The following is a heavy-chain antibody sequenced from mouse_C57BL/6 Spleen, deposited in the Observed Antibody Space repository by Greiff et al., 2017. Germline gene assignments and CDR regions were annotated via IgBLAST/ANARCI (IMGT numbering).Heavy chain of an antibody. J-gene: IGHJ3*01. Sequence: VMLVESGPGLVQPSQSLSITCTASGFSLTSYGVPWVRQSPGKGLEWLGVIWSGGSTDYNAAFISRLSISKDNSKSQVFFKMNSLQTDDTAMYYGARQGLGRGFAYWGQGTLVTVSA. CDR3: ARQGLGRGFAY. V-gene: IGHV2-2*01. CDR1: GFSLTSYG. CDR2: IWSGGST. D-gene: IGHD4-1*01.